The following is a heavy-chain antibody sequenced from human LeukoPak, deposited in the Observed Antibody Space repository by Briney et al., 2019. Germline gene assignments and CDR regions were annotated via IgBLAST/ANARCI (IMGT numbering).Heavy chain of an antibody. D-gene: IGHD2-15*01. V-gene: IGHV4-4*09. CDR2: IQDTGIT. J-gene: IGHJ1*01. Sequence: SETLSLTCTVSGGSISSYYWSWIRQPPRKELEWIGVIQDTGITDYNPSLTSRLLISLDTSKNQFSLNLRSVTAADTAVYYCAGRGHRYSRDWGQGILVTISS. CDR1: GGSISSYY. CDR3: AGRGHRYSRD.